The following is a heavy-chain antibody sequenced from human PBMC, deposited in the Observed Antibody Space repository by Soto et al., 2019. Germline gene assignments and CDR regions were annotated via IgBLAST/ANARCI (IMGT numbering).Heavy chain of an antibody. CDR3: AKADSNYAGIFSYYYMDV. CDR2: ISGYNGNT. CDR1: GSTFRSYG. V-gene: IGHV1-18*01. Sequence: QVPLVQSGTEVKKPGASVKVSCKASGSTFRSYGISWVRQAPGQGLAWMGWISGYNGNTHYSQKFQGKVTMTTDTATSTAYMELRNLRSDDTAVYYCAKADSNYAGIFSYYYMDVWGTGTMVTVSS. D-gene: IGHD4-4*01. J-gene: IGHJ6*03.